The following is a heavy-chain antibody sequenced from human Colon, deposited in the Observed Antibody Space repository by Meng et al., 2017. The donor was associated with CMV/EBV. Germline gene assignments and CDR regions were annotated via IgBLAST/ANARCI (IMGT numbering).Heavy chain of an antibody. J-gene: IGHJ6*02. CDR3: ARDRRNNVGMDV. D-gene: IGHD2-8*01. CDR2: ITGTSLYI. Sequence: GESLKISCGASGFTFSDYNMDWVRQAPGKGLEWVASITGTSLYIYYADSVKGRFTISRDNAKNSLYLQMDSLRAEDTAVYYCARDRRNNVGMDVWGQGTTVTVSS. CDR1: GFTFSDYN. V-gene: IGHV3-21*01.